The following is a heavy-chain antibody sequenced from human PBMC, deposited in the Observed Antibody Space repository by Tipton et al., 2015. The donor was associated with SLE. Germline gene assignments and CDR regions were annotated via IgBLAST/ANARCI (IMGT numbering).Heavy chain of an antibody. J-gene: IGHJ4*02. CDR2: ISAYNGNT. CDR3: ARTYSSTWYSTRLQLDY. CDR1: GYTFTSYG. D-gene: IGHD6-13*01. V-gene: IGHV1-18*01. Sequence: QSGAEVKKPGASVNVSCKASGYTFTSYGISWVRQAPGQGLEWMGWISAYNGNTNYAQTLQDRVIMTTDTSTNTAYMELRSLRSDDTAVYYCARTYSSTWYSTRLQLDYWGQGTLVKVSS.